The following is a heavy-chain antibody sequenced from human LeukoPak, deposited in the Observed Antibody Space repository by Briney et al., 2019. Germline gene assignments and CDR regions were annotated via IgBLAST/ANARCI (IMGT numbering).Heavy chain of an antibody. CDR2: IGSGADV. V-gene: IGHV3-23*01. D-gene: IGHD3-16*01. Sequence: GGSLRLSCVGSGFAFGVHAMSWVRQAPGKGPEWVATIGSGADVCYAESVKGRFTISRDDPRNTVWLQMNSLRAEDTALYYCAKDWTPHNRVYDCLDAWGQGTQVTVSS. CDR3: AKDWTPHNRVYDCLDA. CDR1: GFAFGVHA. J-gene: IGHJ5*02.